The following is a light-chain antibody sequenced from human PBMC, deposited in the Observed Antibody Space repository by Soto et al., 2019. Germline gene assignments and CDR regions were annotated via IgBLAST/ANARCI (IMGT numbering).Light chain of an antibody. CDR2: DAS. J-gene: IGKJ1*01. Sequence: GDRVTITCRASQSISSWLAWYQQKPGKAPKLLIYDASSLESGVPSSFSGSGSGTEFTLTISSLQPDDFATYYCQQYNSYSPGWTFGQGTKV. V-gene: IGKV1-5*01. CDR1: QSISSW. CDR3: QQYNSYSPGWT.